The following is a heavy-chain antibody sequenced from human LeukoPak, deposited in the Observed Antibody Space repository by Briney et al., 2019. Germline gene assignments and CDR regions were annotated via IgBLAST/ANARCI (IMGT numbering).Heavy chain of an antibody. CDR2: ISYDGSNK. V-gene: IGHV3-30-3*01. Sequence: GGSLRLSCAASGFTFSSYAMHWVRQAPGKGLEWVAVISYDGSNKYYADSVKGRFTISRDNSKNTLYLQMNSLRAEDTAVYYCARDLEGLTMVRGVIRRLNWFDPWGQGTLVTVSS. CDR1: GFTFSSYA. D-gene: IGHD3-10*01. CDR3: ARDLEGLTMVRGVIRRLNWFDP. J-gene: IGHJ5*02.